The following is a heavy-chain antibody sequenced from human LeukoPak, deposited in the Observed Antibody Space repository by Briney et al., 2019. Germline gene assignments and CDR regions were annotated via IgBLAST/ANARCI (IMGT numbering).Heavy chain of an antibody. D-gene: IGHD1-1*01. CDR2: ISRGATYI. J-gene: IGHJ6*02. Sequence: GGSLRLSCAASGFTFKNYGMNWVRQAPGKGLECVSSISRGATYIDNADSVKGRFTISRDNAKNSLYLEMNSLRAEDTAVYYCARSKGGAQREYGMDVWGQGTTVTVSS. CDR1: GFTFKNYG. CDR3: ARSKGGAQREYGMDV. V-gene: IGHV3-21*06.